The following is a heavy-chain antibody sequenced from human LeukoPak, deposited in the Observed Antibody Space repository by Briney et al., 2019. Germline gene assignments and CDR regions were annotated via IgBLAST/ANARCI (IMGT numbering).Heavy chain of an antibody. CDR2: IYTSGST. V-gene: IGHV4-61*02. Sequence: SETLSLTCTVSGGSISSGSYYWSWIRQPAGKGLEWIGRIYTSGSTNYNPSLKSRVPISVDTSKNQYSLKLSPVTAADTAVYYCARDGRTSPNWFDTWGQGTLVTVSS. CDR3: ARDGRTSPNWFDT. J-gene: IGHJ5*02. D-gene: IGHD2-2*01. CDR1: GGSISSGSYY.